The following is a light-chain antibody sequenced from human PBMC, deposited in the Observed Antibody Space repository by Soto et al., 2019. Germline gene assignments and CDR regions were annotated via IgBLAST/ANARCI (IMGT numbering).Light chain of an antibody. V-gene: IGKV3-15*01. Sequence: EIVMTQSPGTLSLSPGERATISCRASQNIGSNLAWYQQRPGQAPRLLMYGASTRATETPARFSGSGSATDFTLTISSLQSEDFAVYYCQQYNNWPPYTFGQGTKLEIK. J-gene: IGKJ2*01. CDR3: QQYNNWPPYT. CDR1: QNIGSN. CDR2: GAS.